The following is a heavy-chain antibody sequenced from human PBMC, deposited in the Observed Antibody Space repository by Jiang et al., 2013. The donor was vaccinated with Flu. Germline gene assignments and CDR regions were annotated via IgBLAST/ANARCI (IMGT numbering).Heavy chain of an antibody. V-gene: IGHV5-51*01. CDR2: IYPGDSDT. J-gene: IGHJ4*02. Sequence: WVRQMPGKGLEWMGIIYPGDSDTRYSPSFQGQVTISADKSISTAYLQWSSLKASDTAMYYCARLDQASGGSLYFDYWGQGTLVTVSS. D-gene: IGHD2-15*01. CDR3: ARLDQASGGSLYFDY.